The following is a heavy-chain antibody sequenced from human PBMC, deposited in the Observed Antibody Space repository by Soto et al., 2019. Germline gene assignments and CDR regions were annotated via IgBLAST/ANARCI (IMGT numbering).Heavy chain of an antibody. CDR1: GGSFSGYY. D-gene: IGHD1-20*01. J-gene: IGHJ4*02. CDR3: ARDAGITGTTYEY. V-gene: IGHV4-34*01. CDR2: INHSGST. Sequence: SETLSLTCAVYGGSFSGYYWSWIRQPPGKGLEWIGEINHSGSTNYNPSLKSRVTISVDTSKNQFSLKLSSVTAADTAVYYCARDAGITGTTYEYWGQGTLVTVSS.